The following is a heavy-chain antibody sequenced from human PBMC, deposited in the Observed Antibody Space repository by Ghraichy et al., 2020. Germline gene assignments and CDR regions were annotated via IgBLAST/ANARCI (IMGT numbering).Heavy chain of an antibody. CDR3: ARDRVQPHYYYYGMDV. J-gene: IGHJ6*02. D-gene: IGHD1-1*01. Sequence: ASVKVSCKASGYTFTSYAMHWVRQAPGQRLEWMGWINAGNGNTKYSQKFQGRVTITRDTSASTAYMELSSLRSEDTAVYYCARDRVQPHYYYYGMDVWGQGTTVTVSS. CDR2: INAGNGNT. V-gene: IGHV1-3*01. CDR1: GYTFTSYA.